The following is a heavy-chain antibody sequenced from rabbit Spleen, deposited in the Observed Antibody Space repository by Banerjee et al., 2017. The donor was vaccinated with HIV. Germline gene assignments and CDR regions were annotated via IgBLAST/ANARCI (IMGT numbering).Heavy chain of an antibody. V-gene: IGHV1S40*01. CDR1: GFDFSSYY. Sequence: QSLEESGGGLVQPEGSLTLTCTASGFDFSSYYMSWVRQAPGKGLEWIGFIYTGNGKNYYANWAKGRFTISKTSSTTVTLQMTSLTAADTATYFCARDLVTAIGWNFDLWGPGTLVTVS. D-gene: IGHD7-1*01. J-gene: IGHJ4*01. CDR2: IYTGNGKN. CDR3: ARDLVTAIGWNFDL.